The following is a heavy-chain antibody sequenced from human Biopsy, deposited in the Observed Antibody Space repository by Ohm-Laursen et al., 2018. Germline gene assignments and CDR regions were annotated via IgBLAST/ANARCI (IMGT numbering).Heavy chain of an antibody. CDR1: GDSLSSGPDN. V-gene: IGHV4-61*03. D-gene: IGHD3-22*01. J-gene: IGHJ2*01. Sequence: SDTLSLTWTVSGDSLSSGPDNWSWIRQPPGQGLEYIGFIYSGGNTNYNPSLQNRVTMSVDTSKNHFSLRLRSVTPADTAIYYCARDRGYYSDRTAPGYFDLWGRGTLVTVSS. CDR2: IYSGGNT. CDR3: ARDRGYYSDRTAPGYFDL.